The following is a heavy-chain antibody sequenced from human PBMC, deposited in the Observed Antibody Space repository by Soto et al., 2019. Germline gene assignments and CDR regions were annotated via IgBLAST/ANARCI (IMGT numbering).Heavy chain of an antibody. CDR2: ISYDGSNK. J-gene: IGHJ4*02. V-gene: IGHV3-30*18. CDR3: AKGHYSCSGGSCSLPYYSDY. Sequence: PGRAVRVSGGGGVLTFRSFGMQGDRQAPGKGLEWVAVISYDGSNKYYADSVKGRFTISRDNSKNTLYLQMNSLRAEDTAVYYCAKGHYSCSGGSCSLPYYSDYWGQGP. CDR1: VLTFRSFG. D-gene: IGHD2-15*01.